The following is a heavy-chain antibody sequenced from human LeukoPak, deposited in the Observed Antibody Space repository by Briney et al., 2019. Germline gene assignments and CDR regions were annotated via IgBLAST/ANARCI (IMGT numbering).Heavy chain of an antibody. Sequence: ASVKVSCKASGYTFSNYYMHWVRQAPGQGLEWMGIINPSGGSTSYAQRFQGRVTMTRDMPTSTVYMDLSSLRSEDTAVYYCASSGSYRYFHHWGQGTLVTVS. J-gene: IGHJ1*01. CDR2: INPSGGST. D-gene: IGHD1-26*01. V-gene: IGHV1-46*01. CDR1: GYTFSNYY. CDR3: ASSGSYRYFHH.